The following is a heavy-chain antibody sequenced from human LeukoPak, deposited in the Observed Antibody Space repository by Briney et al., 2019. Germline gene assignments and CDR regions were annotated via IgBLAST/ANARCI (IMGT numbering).Heavy chain of an antibody. CDR2: ISGSGGST. Sequence: PGGSLRLSCAASGFTFSSYAMSWVRQAPEKGLEWVSAISGSGGSTYYADSVKGRFTISRDNSKNTLYLQMNSLRAEDTAVYYCAKDLELELLSWFDPWGQGTLITVSS. V-gene: IGHV3-23*01. D-gene: IGHD1-7*01. CDR1: GFTFSSYA. J-gene: IGHJ5*02. CDR3: AKDLELELLSWFDP.